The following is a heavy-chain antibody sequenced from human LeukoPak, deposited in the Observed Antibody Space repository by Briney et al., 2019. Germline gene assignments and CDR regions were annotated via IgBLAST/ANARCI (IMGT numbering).Heavy chain of an antibody. V-gene: IGHV1-69*06. CDR3: ATGVLRSTLRPEV. D-gene: IGHD3-3*01. CDR1: GGTFSSYA. Sequence: SSVKVSCKASGGTFSSYAISWVRQAPGQGLEWMGRIIPIFGTANYAQKFQGRVTITADTSTDTAYMELSSLRSEDTAVYYCATGVLRSTLRPEVWGQGTLVTVSS. CDR2: IIPIFGTA. J-gene: IGHJ4*02.